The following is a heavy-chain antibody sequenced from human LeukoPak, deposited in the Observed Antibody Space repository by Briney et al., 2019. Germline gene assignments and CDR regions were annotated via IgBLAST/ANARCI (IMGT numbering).Heavy chain of an antibody. D-gene: IGHD1-26*01. CDR2: INHSGST. CDR3: ARGRVVTSGSYVY. Sequence: SETLSLTCTVSGGSISSYYWSWIRQPPGKGLEWIGEINHSGSTNYNPSLKSRVTISVDTSKNQFSLKLSSVTAADTAVYYCARGRVVTSGSYVYWGQGTLVTVSS. CDR1: GGSISSYY. V-gene: IGHV4-34*01. J-gene: IGHJ4*02.